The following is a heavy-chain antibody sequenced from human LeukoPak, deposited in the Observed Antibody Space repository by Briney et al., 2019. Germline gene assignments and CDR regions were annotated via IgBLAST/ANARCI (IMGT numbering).Heavy chain of an antibody. V-gene: IGHV3-21*01. CDR2: ISSSSSYI. CDR1: GFTFSSYS. D-gene: IGHD3-9*01. J-gene: IGHJ4*02. Sequence: GGSLRLSCAASGFTFSSYSMNWVRQAPGKGLVWVSSISSSSSYIYYADSVKGRFTISRGNAKNSLYLQMNSLRAEDTAVYYCARGYDILTDLTGYWGQGTLVTVSS. CDR3: ARGYDILTDLTGY.